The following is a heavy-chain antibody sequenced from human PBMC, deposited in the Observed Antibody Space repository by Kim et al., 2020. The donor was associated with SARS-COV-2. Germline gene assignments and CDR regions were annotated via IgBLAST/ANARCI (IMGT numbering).Heavy chain of an antibody. V-gene: IGHV4-59*08. CDR3: VCHWNPNRGGDCYSGYFDL. D-gene: IGHD2-21*02. Sequence: SQTLALTCTVSGASVSTHYWAWIRQSPGGPLEWIGHTHNPRGPNHNPSLKSRLSIFLDTSTNQFSLRLTSVSALDTAVYFCVCHWNPNRGGDCYSGYFDL. CDR2: THNPRGP. J-gene: IGHJ2*01. CDR1: GASVSTHY.